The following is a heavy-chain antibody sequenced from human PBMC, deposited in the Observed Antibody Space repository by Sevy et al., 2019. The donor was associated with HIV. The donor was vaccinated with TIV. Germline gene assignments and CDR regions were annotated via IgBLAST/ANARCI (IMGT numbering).Heavy chain of an antibody. CDR1: GFTFSSYA. Sequence: GGSLRLSCAASGFTFSSYAMHWVRQAPGKGLEWVSAISNSGSDTKYAGSVKGRFTISRDNSKNTLYVQMNSLSAEDTAVYYCAKDRITVIGDDFDLWGQGTMVTVSS. CDR2: ISNSGSDT. D-gene: IGHD4-17*01. V-gene: IGHV3-23*01. J-gene: IGHJ3*01. CDR3: AKDRITVIGDDFDL.